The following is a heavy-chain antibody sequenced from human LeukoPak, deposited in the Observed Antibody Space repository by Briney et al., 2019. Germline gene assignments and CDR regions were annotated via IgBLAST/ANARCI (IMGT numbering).Heavy chain of an antibody. D-gene: IGHD4-11*01. V-gene: IGHV1-69*13. CDR1: GGTFSSYA. Sequence: SVKVSCKASGGTFSSYAISWVRQAPGQGLEWMGGIIPIFGTANYAQKFQGRVTITADESTSTAYMELSSLRSEDTAVYYCACRNDYSKPGDYYYYYMDVWGKGTTVTVSS. CDR2: IIPIFGTA. CDR3: ACRNDYSKPGDYYYYYMDV. J-gene: IGHJ6*03.